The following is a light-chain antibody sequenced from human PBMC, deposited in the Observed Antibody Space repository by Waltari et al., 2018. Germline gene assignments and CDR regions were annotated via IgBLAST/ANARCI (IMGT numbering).Light chain of an antibody. J-gene: IGKJ1*01. Sequence: DIVMTQSPDSLAVSLGDRATITCKSSQTVLYSSNNKNYLAWYQQQAGQSPKLLLYWASTRESGVPDRFSGSGSGTDFTLTINSLQAEDVAVYYCQQYYTTPTFGQGTKVEIK. CDR3: QQYYTTPT. CDR2: WAS. V-gene: IGKV4-1*01. CDR1: QTVLYSSNNKNY.